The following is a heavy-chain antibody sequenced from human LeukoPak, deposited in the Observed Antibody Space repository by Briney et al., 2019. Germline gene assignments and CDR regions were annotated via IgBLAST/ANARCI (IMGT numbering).Heavy chain of an antibody. D-gene: IGHD1-26*01. V-gene: IGHV3-30-3*01. CDR2: TSYDESTK. CDR3: APHRGSYYAH. CDR1: GFTFSGHT. J-gene: IGHJ4*02. Sequence: GGSLRLSCAASGFTFSGHTMHWVRQPPGKGLEWVAVTSYDESTKSYAGSVKGRFTISRDNSKNTLYLQMNSLRAEDTAVYYCAPHRGSYYAHWGQGTLVTVSS.